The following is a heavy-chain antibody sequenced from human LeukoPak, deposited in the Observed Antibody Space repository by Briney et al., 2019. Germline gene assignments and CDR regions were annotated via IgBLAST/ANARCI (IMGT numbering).Heavy chain of an antibody. CDR3: ASTNVEMATGIDY. D-gene: IGHD5-24*01. CDR1: GGSISSYY. CDR2: IYYSGST. Sequence: SETLSLTCTVSGGSISSYYWSWIRQPPGKGLEWIGYIYYSGSTNYNPSLKSRVTISVDTSKNQFSLKLSSVTAADTAVYYCASTNVEMATGIDYWGQGTLVTVSS. J-gene: IGHJ4*02. V-gene: IGHV4-59*01.